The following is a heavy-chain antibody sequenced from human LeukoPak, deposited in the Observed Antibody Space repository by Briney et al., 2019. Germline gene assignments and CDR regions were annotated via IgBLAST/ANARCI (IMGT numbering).Heavy chain of an antibody. CDR2: ISWNSGSI. V-gene: IGHV3-9*01. J-gene: IGHJ3*02. D-gene: IGHD3-16*01. CDR3: AREGGGSRAHDAFDI. CDR1: GFTFDNYA. Sequence: GGSLRLSCAASGFTFDNYAMHWVRQAPGKGLEWVSGISWNSGSILYGDSVKGRFTISRDNAKNSLYLQMNSLRAEDTAVYYCAREGGGSRAHDAFDIWGQGTMVTVSS.